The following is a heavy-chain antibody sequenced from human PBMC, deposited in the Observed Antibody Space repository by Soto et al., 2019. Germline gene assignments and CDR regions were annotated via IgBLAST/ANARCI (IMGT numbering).Heavy chain of an antibody. J-gene: IGHJ4*02. V-gene: IGHV4-39*01. D-gene: IGHD4-17*01. CDR3: ARHVKSNYGDYLHFFDY. Sequence: SETLSLTCTVSGGSISSSDSYWAWIRQPPGKGLEWIGSIYPIGSTYYNPSLKSRVTISVDTSKNQFSLKLSSLTAADTAVYYCARHVKSNYGDYLHFFDYWGQGTLVTVSS. CDR2: IYPIGST. CDR1: GGSISSSDSY.